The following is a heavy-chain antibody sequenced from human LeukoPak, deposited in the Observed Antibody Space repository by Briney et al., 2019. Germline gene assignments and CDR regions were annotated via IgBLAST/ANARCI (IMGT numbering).Heavy chain of an antibody. CDR1: GGTFSSYA. J-gene: IGHJ4*02. D-gene: IGHD6-13*01. CDR2: IIPIFGTA. Sequence: SVKVSCKASGGTFSSYAISWVRQAPGQGLEWMGGIIPIFGTANYAQKFQGRVTITADESTSTAYMELSSLRSEDTAVYYCARDLGAAAGFDYWGQGTLVTASS. V-gene: IGHV1-69*13. CDR3: ARDLGAAAGFDY.